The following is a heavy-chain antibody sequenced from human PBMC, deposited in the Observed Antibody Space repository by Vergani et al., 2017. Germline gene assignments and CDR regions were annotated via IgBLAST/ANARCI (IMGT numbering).Heavy chain of an antibody. D-gene: IGHD6-25*01. CDR3: ARVDTQVPATSHFYYMDV. V-gene: IGHV4-31*11. J-gene: IGHJ6*03. Sequence: QVKLQESGPGLLKPSQTLSLTCAVSGGSISSGDHCWTWIRQRPGKGLEWIGYIFYSGTTYDNPSLRSRLTIPVDTSQNQFSLKLRSVTAADTAVYYCARVDTQVPATSHFYYMDVWGKGTTVVVSS. CDR2: IFYSGTT. CDR1: GGSISSGDHC.